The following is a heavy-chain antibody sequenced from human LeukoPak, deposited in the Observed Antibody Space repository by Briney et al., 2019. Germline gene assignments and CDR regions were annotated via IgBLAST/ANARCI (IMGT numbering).Heavy chain of an antibody. CDR2: IKQDGGEK. CDR3: AREYYYDSSGKGPDY. CDR1: GFTFSSYW. Sequence: GGSLRLSCAASGFTFSSYWMSWVRQAPGKGLEWVANIKQDGGEKCYVDSVKGRFTISRDNAKNSLYLQMNSLRAEDTAVYYCAREYYYDSSGKGPDYWGQGTLVTVSS. J-gene: IGHJ4*02. D-gene: IGHD3-22*01. V-gene: IGHV3-7*01.